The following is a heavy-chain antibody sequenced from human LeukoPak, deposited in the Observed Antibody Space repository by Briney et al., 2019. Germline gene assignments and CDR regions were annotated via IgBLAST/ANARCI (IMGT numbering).Heavy chain of an antibody. D-gene: IGHD3-22*01. CDR3: ARDFRYYYDSSGLGFDY. CDR2: ISSSSSTM. J-gene: IGHJ4*02. V-gene: IGHV3-48*01. CDR1: GFTFSSYS. Sequence: TGGSLRLSCAASGFTFSSYSMNWVRQAPGKGLEWVSYISSSSSTMYYADSVKGRFTISRDNAKNSLYLQMNSLRAEDTAVYYCARDFRYYYDSSGLGFDYWGQGTLVTVSS.